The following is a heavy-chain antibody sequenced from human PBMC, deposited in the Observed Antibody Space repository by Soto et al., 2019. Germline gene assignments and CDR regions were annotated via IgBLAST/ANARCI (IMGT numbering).Heavy chain of an antibody. D-gene: IGHD6-6*01. Sequence: QVQLVESGGGLVKPGGSLRLSCAASGFTFSDYYMNWIRQAPGKGLEWVSYISSGAITIYYADSVKGRFPISRANAKNSLYLQMNSLRAEDTAVYYCAGQYSSSSVEFWGQGTLVTVSS. CDR3: AGQYSSSSVEF. V-gene: IGHV3-11*01. CDR2: ISSGAITI. J-gene: IGHJ4*02. CDR1: GFTFSDYY.